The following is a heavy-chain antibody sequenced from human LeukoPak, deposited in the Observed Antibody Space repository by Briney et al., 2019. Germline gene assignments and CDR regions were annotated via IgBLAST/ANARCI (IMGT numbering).Heavy chain of an antibody. D-gene: IGHD4-17*01. CDR3: ARAILTPGGATVTRYFDY. CDR2: IKSDGSNT. J-gene: IGHJ4*02. CDR1: GFTFSSYW. V-gene: IGHV3-74*01. Sequence: GGSLRLSCAASGFTFSSYWMHWVRQAPGKGLVWVSRIKSDGSNTNYADSVKGRFTISRDNARNTLYLQMNSLRAEDTAVYYCARAILTPGGATVTRYFDYWGQGTLVTVSS.